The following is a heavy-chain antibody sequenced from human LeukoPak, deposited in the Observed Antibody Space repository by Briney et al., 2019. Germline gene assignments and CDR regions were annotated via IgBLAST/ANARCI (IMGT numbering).Heavy chain of an antibody. J-gene: IGHJ3*02. CDR2: ISYDGSNK. D-gene: IGHD3-3*01. CDR3: AGENYDFWSGYYRDDAFDI. CDR1: GFTFSSYA. V-gene: IGHV3-30-3*01. Sequence: GGSLRLSCAASGFTFSSYAMHWVRQAPGKGLEWVAVISYDGSNKYYADSVKGRFTISRDNSKNTLYLQMNSLRAEDTAVYYCAGENYDFWSGYYRDDAFDIWGQGTMVTVSS.